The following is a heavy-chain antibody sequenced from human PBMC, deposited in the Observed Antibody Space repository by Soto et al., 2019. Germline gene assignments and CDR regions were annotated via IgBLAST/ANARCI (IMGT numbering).Heavy chain of an antibody. CDR1: GFTFSSYA. D-gene: IGHD3-10*01. CDR2: ISGSGGST. J-gene: IGHJ6*03. V-gene: IGHV3-23*01. CDR3: AKGSSYYYGSGSSAYTPHYYYYMDV. Sequence: GGPLRLSCAASGFTFSSYAMSWVRQAPGKGLEWVSAISGSGGSTYYADSVKGRFTISRDNSKNTLYLQMNSLRAEDTAVYYCAKGSSYYYGSGSSAYTPHYYYYMDVWGKGTTVTVSS.